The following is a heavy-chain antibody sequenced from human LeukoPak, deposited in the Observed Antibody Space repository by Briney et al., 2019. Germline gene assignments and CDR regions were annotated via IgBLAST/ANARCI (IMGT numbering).Heavy chain of an antibody. D-gene: IGHD3-10*01. Sequence: SETLSLTCAVYGGSFSGYYWSWIRQPPGKGLEWIGEINHSGSTNYNPSLKSRVTISVDTSKNQFSLKLSSVTAADTAVYYCARQKGYYSRGFDYWGQGTLVTVSS. J-gene: IGHJ4*02. CDR1: GGSFSGYY. CDR2: INHSGST. CDR3: ARQKGYYSRGFDY. V-gene: IGHV4-34*01.